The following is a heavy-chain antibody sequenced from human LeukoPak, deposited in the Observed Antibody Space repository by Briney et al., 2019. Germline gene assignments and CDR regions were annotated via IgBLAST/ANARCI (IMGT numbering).Heavy chain of an antibody. CDR3: ARHLKKANFSYYFDY. CDR1: GGSISNFY. D-gene: IGHD4/OR15-4a*01. J-gene: IGHJ4*02. Sequence: SETLSLTCTVSGGSISNFYWSWIRQPPGKGLEWIGYVHYRGNTYYNPSLESRLTISVDTSKNQFSLNLSSVTAADTAVYYCARHLKKANFSYYFDYWGQGTLVTVSS. V-gene: IGHV4-59*08. CDR2: VHYRGNT.